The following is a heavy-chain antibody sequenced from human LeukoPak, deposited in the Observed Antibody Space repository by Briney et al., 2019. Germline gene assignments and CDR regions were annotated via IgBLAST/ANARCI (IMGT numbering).Heavy chain of an antibody. V-gene: IGHV3-53*01. D-gene: IGHD4-11*01. CDR2: IYSGGST. CDR3: ARGRVSSSTWHSTYYYYFYMDV. CDR1: GFTVSSNY. J-gene: IGHJ6*03. Sequence: SGGSLRLSCAASGFTVSSNYMSWVRQAPGKGLEWVSVIYSGGSTYYADSVKGRFTISRDNSKSTLYIQMNSLRAEDTAVYFCARGRVSSSTWHSTYYYYFYMDVWGKGTTVTVSS.